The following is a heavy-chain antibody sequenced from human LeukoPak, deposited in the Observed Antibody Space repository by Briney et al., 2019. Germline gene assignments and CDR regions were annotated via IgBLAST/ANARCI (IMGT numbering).Heavy chain of an antibody. CDR1: GFTFSSYG. J-gene: IGHJ4*02. CDR2: VSGSGGST. Sequence: GRSLRLSCAASGFTFSSYGMHWVRQAPGKGLEWVSAVSGSGGSTYYADSVRGRFTISRDNSKKTLYLQMNSLRAEDTAVYYCAKGYYYDSSGYYPFDYWGQGTLATVSS. V-gene: IGHV3-23*01. D-gene: IGHD3-22*01. CDR3: AKGYYYDSSGYYPFDY.